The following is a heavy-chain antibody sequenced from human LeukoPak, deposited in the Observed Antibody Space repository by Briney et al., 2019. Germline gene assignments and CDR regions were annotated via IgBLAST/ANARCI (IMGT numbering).Heavy chain of an antibody. CDR1: GGSISSGGYY. CDR3: AKDSRVLVRYYFDY. J-gene: IGHJ4*02. Sequence: ETLSLTCTVSGGSISSGGYYWSWVRQAPGKGLEWVSAISGSGGSTYYADSVKGRFTISRDNSKNTLYLQMNSLRAEDTAVYYCAKDSRVLVRYYFDYWGQGTLVTVSS. D-gene: IGHD2-21*01. CDR2: ISGSGGST. V-gene: IGHV3-23*01.